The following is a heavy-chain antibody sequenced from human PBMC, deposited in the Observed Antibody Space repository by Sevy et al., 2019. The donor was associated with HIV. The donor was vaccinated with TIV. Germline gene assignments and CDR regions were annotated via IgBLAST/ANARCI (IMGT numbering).Heavy chain of an antibody. V-gene: IGHV3-33*08. CDR3: ASEGIAVAGAGLFDY. CDR1: GFTFSNYG. J-gene: IGHJ4*02. D-gene: IGHD6-19*01. Sequence: GGSLRLSCAASGFTFSNYGMHWVRQAPGKGLEWVAIIWYDGTNKYYADSVKGRFTISRDNSKNTLYLQMNSRRAEDTAVYYCASEGIAVAGAGLFDYWGQGTLVTVSS. CDR2: IWYDGTNK.